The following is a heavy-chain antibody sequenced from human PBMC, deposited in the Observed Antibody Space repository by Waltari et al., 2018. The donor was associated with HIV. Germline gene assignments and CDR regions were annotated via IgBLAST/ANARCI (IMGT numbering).Heavy chain of an antibody. CDR3: AREAKGVAYSSGWFDY. D-gene: IGHD6-19*01. Sequence: EVPLVASGGAMVKLVGSPGLSSPRSGSTSGRDSLIGASHAPGKGVEWCSVISSSSNYIDYADSVKGRITISRDNSKNTLYLQMNSLRAEDTAVYYCAREAKGVAYSSGWFDYWGQGTLVTVSS. V-gene: IGHV3-21*01. J-gene: IGHJ4*02. CDR1: GSTSGRDS. CDR2: ISSSSNYI.